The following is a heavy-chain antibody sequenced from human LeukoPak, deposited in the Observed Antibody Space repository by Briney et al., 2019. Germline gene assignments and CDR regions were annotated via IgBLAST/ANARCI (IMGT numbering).Heavy chain of an antibody. Sequence: GASVKVSCKASGYTFTGYYMHWVRQAPGQGLEWMGWINPNSGGTNYAQKFQGRVTMTRDTSISTAYMELSRLRSDDTAVYYCARGGYCSSTSCYGAYYYYYHMDVWGKGTTVTVSS. V-gene: IGHV1-2*02. D-gene: IGHD2-2*01. J-gene: IGHJ6*03. CDR1: GYTFTGYY. CDR2: INPNSGGT. CDR3: ARGGYCSSTSCYGAYYYYYHMDV.